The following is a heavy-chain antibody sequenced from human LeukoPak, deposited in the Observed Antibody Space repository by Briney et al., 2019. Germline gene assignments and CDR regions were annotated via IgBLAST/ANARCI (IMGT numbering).Heavy chain of an antibody. CDR2: ISYDGCNK. V-gene: IGHV3-30-3*01. Sequence: GGSLRLSCAASGFTFSSYVMHWVRQAPGKGLEWVAVISYDGCNKYYADSVKGRFTISRDNSKNTLYLQMNSPRAEDTAVYYCAAGLVVIDAFDIWGQGTMVTVSS. D-gene: IGHD3-22*01. J-gene: IGHJ3*02. CDR1: GFTFSSYV. CDR3: AAGLVVIDAFDI.